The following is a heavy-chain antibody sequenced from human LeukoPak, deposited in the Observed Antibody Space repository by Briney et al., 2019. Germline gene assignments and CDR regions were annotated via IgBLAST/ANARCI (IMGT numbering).Heavy chain of an antibody. Sequence: GGSLRLSCAASGFTSSSYSMNWVRQAPGKGLEWVSSISSSSSYIYYADSVKGRFTISRDNAKNSLYLQMNSLRAEDTAVYYCARDIVVVPAAIGSDYWGQGTLVTVSS. D-gene: IGHD2-2*01. CDR3: ARDIVVVPAAIGSDY. J-gene: IGHJ4*02. V-gene: IGHV3-21*01. CDR1: GFTSSSYS. CDR2: ISSSSSYI.